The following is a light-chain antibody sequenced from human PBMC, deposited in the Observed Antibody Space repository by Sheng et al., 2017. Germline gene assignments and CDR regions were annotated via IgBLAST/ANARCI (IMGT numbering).Light chain of an antibody. CDR1: HDISRR. CDR3: QQSNTFPRT. CDR2: SAS. J-gene: IGKJ1*01. V-gene: IGKV1-12*01. Sequence: DIQMTQSPSSLSASVGDRVTITCRASHDISRRLAWYQQQPGKAPKPLIFSASNLQEGVPSRFSGHGSETDFTLIISGLQPEDFATYYCQQSNTFPRTFGQGTKVDLK.